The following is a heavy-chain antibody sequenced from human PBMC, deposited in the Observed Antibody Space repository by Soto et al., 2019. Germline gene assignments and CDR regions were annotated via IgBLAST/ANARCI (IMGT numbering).Heavy chain of an antibody. V-gene: IGHV3-33*01. D-gene: IGHD6-6*01. J-gene: IGHJ3*02. CDR1: GFTFSSYG. CDR3: ATGGRIEARPDALEI. CDR2: LWYDGSNK. Sequence: QVQLVESGGGVVQPGRSLRLSCAASGFTFSSYGMHWVRQAPGKGLEWVAVLWYDGSNKYYAETVKGRFTISRDNSKHQQYPQMNRLTTEFTAVYHCATGGRIEARPDALEIWGEGTMVIVSS.